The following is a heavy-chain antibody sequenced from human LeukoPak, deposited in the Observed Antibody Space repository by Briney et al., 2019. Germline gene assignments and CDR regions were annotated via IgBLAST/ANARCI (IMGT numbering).Heavy chain of an antibody. Sequence: TSETLSLTCTVSGGSISSSSYYWGWIRQPPGKGLDWIGSIYYSGSTYYNPSLKSRFTISVDTSKNQFSLKLSSVTAANTAVYYCARGTRITMIVVVTLGAFDIWGQGTMVTVSS. V-gene: IGHV4-39*07. CDR2: IYYSGST. D-gene: IGHD3-22*01. CDR1: GGSISSSSYY. J-gene: IGHJ3*02. CDR3: ARGTRITMIVVVTLGAFDI.